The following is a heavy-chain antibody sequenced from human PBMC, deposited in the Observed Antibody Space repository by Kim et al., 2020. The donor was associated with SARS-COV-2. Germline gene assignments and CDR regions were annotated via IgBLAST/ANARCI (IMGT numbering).Heavy chain of an antibody. CDR1: GFTFDDYA. CDR3: AKAAGRGWGGGRCAFDP. CDR2: IDWNSGSI. J-gene: IGHJ5*02. Sequence: GGSLRLSCAASGFTFDDYAMHWVRQAPGKGLEWVSGIDWNSGSIAYADYVKGRFTISRDNAKNSLYLQMNSMRVEDTALYYCAKAAGRGWGGGRCAFDP. V-gene: IGHV3-9*01. D-gene: IGHD2-15*01.